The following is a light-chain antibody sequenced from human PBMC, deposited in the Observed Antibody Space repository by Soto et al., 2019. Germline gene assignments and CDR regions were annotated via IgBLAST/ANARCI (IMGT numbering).Light chain of an antibody. Sequence: DIQMTQSPSSLSASVGDRVTITCRTSQSISSYLNWYQQRPGKAPKLLIYAASSLQSGVPSRFSGSASGTDFTLTISSLQPEDFATYYCQQSYSTPGTFGPGTRLEIE. J-gene: IGKJ5*01. CDR3: QQSYSTPGT. V-gene: IGKV1-39*01. CDR1: QSISSY. CDR2: AAS.